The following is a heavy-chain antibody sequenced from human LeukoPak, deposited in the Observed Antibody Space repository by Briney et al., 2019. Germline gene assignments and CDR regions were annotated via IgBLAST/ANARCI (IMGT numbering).Heavy chain of an antibody. J-gene: IGHJ6*03. V-gene: IGHV1-8*03. Sequence: ASVKVSCKASGYTFTSYDINWVRQATGQGLEWMGWMNPNSGNTGYAQKFQGRVTITRNTSISTAYMELSSLRSEDTAVYYCARSSWGYYYCYYMDVWGKGTTVTVSS. CDR3: ARSSWGYYYCYYMDV. D-gene: IGHD6-6*01. CDR1: GYTFTSYD. CDR2: MNPNSGNT.